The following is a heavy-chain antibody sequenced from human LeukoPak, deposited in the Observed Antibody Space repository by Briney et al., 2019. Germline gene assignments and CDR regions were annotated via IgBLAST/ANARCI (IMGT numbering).Heavy chain of an antibody. D-gene: IGHD3-22*01. J-gene: IGHJ3*02. CDR3: ARSGSSGYQSGAFDI. CDR2: IYYSGST. V-gene: IGHV4-31*03. Sequence: PSQTLSLTCTVSGGSISSGGYYWSWIRRHPGKGLEWIGYIYYSGSTYYNPSLKSRVTISVDTSKNQFSLKLSSVTAADTAVYYCARSGSSGYQSGAFDIWGQGTMVTVSS. CDR1: GGSISSGGYY.